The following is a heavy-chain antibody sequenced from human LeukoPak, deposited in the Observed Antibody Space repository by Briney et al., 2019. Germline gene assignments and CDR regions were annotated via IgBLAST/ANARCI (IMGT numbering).Heavy chain of an antibody. J-gene: IGHJ3*02. CDR3: AATYCSSTSCRDAFDI. Sequence: GESLKISCKGSGYSFTSYWIGWVRQMPGKGLEWMGIIYPGDSDTRYSPSFQGQVTISADKSISTVYLQWSSLKASDTAMYYCAATYCSSTSCRDAFDIWGQGTMVTVSS. V-gene: IGHV5-51*01. D-gene: IGHD2-2*01. CDR2: IYPGDSDT. CDR1: GYSFTSYW.